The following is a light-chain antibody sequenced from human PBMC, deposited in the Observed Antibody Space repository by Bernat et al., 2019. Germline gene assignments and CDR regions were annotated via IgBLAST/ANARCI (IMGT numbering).Light chain of an antibody. CDR3: GSYSTTSTQV. J-gene: IGLJ2*01. CDR2: DVN. V-gene: IGLV2-14*01. Sequence: QSALTQPASVSGSPGQSITISCTGTSSDVGGHDHVAWYQQRPGRAPKLLIYDVNIRPSGVSNRVSGSKSGNTASLTISGLQAEDEADYHCGSYSTTSTQVFGGGTRLSVL. CDR1: SSDVGGHDH.